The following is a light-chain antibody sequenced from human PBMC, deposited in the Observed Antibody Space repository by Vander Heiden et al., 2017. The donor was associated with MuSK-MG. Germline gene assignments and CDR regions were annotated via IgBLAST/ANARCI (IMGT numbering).Light chain of an antibody. J-gene: IGLJ3*02. CDR3: SSYTGSSTLV. CDR1: SNDVGGYNY. Sequence: QSALAQPVSVSRSPGQSITSSCTGTSNDVGGYNYVSWYQHHPGKAPKLIISEVNHRPSGISNRFSGSKSGNTASLTISGLQAEDEADYYCSSYTGSSTLVFGGGTKLTVL. CDR2: EVN. V-gene: IGLV2-14*01.